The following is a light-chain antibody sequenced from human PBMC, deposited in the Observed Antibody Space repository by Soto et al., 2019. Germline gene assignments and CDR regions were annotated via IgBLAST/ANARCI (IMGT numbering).Light chain of an antibody. CDR3: QHRANWPLT. CDR1: QAISFY. J-gene: IGKJ4*01. CDR2: AAS. V-gene: IGKV1-9*01. Sequence: IQLTQSPSSLSASVGDRVTITCRASQAISFYVAWYQQRPGRAPQLLIYAASALQTGVPSRFSGSGSGTDFTLTISSLDPEDFAVYYCQHRANWPLTFGGGTNVEIK.